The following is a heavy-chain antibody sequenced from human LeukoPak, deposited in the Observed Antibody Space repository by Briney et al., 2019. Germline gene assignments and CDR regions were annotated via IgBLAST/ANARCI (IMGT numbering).Heavy chain of an antibody. CDR2: INSDGSTT. Sequence: GESLRLSCADSGFTFSSYWMHWVRQAPGKGLVWISRINSDGSTTNYADSVKGRFTISRDNAKNTLYLQMNSLRAEDTAMFYCARGSAVTGVHWGQGTLDTVSS. V-gene: IGHV3-74*01. CDR3: ARGSAVTGVH. D-gene: IGHD1-14*01. CDR1: GFTFSSYW. J-gene: IGHJ4*02.